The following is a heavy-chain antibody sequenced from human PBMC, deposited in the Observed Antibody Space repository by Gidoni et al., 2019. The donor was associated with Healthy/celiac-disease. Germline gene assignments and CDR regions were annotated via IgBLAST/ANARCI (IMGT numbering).Heavy chain of an antibody. CDR3: ARASDIMITFGGVIVPDAFDI. CDR1: GFTFSSYS. Sequence: EVQLVESGGGLVKPGGSLRLSCAASGFTFSSYSLNWVRQAPGKGLEWVSSISSSSSYIYYADSVKGRFTISRDNAKNSLYLQMNSLRAEDTAVYYCARASDIMITFGGVIVPDAFDIWGQGTMVTVSS. J-gene: IGHJ3*02. V-gene: IGHV3-21*01. D-gene: IGHD3-16*02. CDR2: ISSSSSYI.